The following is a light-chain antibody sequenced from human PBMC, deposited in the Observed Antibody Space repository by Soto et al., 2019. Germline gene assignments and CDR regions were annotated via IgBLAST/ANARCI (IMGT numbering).Light chain of an antibody. V-gene: IGKV1-33*01. CDR3: QQYNNLPPLFT. J-gene: IGKJ3*01. CDR1: HDISNF. Sequence: DIQMTQSPSSLSASVGDRVTITCQASHDISNFLNWYQQKPGKAPKLLIYDASNLETGVPSRFSGSGSGTDFTFTISSLQPEDIATYYCQQYNNLPPLFTFGPGTKVDFK. CDR2: DAS.